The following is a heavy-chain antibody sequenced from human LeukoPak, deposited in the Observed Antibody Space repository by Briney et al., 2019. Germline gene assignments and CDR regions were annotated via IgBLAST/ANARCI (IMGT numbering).Heavy chain of an antibody. V-gene: IGHV1-2*02. D-gene: IGHD3-9*01. Sequence: AASVKVSCKASGYTFTGYYMHWVRQAPGQGLEWMGWINPNSGGTNYEQKFQGRVIMTRDTSISTAYMELSRLRSDDTAAYYCARGSYYDFLTGYQDPWGQGTLVTVSS. CDR2: INPNSGGT. J-gene: IGHJ4*02. CDR3: ARGSYYDFLTGYQDP. CDR1: GYTFTGYY.